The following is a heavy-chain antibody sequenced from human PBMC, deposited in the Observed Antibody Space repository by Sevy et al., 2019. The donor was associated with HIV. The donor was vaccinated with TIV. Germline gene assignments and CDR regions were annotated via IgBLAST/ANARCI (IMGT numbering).Heavy chain of an antibody. Sequence: ASVKVSCKASGGTFSSYAISWVRQAPGQGLEWMGGIIPIFGTANYAQKFQGRVTITADESTSTAYMELSSLRSEDTAVYYCAGDGDMVVVPAAIKGAYGMDVWGQGTTVTVSS. CDR1: GGTFSSYA. CDR2: IIPIFGTA. D-gene: IGHD2-2*02. J-gene: IGHJ6*02. CDR3: AGDGDMVVVPAAIKGAYGMDV. V-gene: IGHV1-69*13.